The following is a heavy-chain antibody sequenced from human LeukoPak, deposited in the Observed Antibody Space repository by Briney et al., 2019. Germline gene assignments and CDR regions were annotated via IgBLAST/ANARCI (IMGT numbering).Heavy chain of an antibody. V-gene: IGHV3-21*01. D-gene: IGHD3-10*02. CDR1: GFKFSSYS. CDR3: ARGTMFPYYFDY. J-gene: IGHJ4*02. CDR2: ISSSSGYI. Sequence: GGSLRLSCAASGFKFSSYSMKWVRQAPGKGLEWVSFISSSSGYIYYADSLKGRFTISRDNAKNSLYLQMNSLRAEDTAVYYCARGTMFPYYFDYWGQGTLVTVSS.